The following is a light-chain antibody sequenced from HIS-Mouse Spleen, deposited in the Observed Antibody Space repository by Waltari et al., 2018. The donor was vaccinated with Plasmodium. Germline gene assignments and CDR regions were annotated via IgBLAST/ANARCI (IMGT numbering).Light chain of an antibody. J-gene: IGLJ3*02. CDR1: SSDVGSYNL. CDR2: EGS. CDR3: CSYAGSSTFV. Sequence: QSALTQPASVSGSPGQSLTISCPGTSSDVGSYNLVSWYQQHPGKAPKLMIYEGSKLPSGVSNRFSGSKSGNTASLTISGLQAEDEADYYCCSYAGSSTFVFGGGTKLTVL. V-gene: IGLV2-23*03.